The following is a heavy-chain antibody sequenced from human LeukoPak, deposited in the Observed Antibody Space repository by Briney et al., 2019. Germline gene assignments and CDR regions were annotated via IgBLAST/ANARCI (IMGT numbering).Heavy chain of an antibody. CDR2: ISGSGGST. CDR3: AREEGGGTTGNYFDY. V-gene: IGHV3-23*01. J-gene: IGHJ4*01. Sequence: GGSLRLSCAASGFTFSNYDMSWVRQAPGKGLEWVSGISGSGGSTYHADSVKGRFTISRDNSKNTLYLQMNSLRAEDTAVYYCAREEGGGTTGNYFDYWGHGTLVTVSS. CDR1: GFTFSNYD. D-gene: IGHD1-26*01.